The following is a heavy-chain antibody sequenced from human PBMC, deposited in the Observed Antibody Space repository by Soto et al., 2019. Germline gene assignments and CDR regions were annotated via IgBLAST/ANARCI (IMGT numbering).Heavy chain of an antibody. J-gene: IGHJ4*02. CDR3: ARDMRGSGCFDY. CDR2: IYSGDHT. CDR1: GFTVSSNY. Sequence: EVQLVESGGSLVQPGGSLRLSCAASGFTVSSNYMSWVRQAPGKGREWVSLIYSGDHTYYTDSVKGRFTVSRDNSKNMLYLQMNSLRAEDTAVYYCARDMRGSGCFDYWGQGTLVTVSS. D-gene: IGHD6-19*01. V-gene: IGHV3-66*01.